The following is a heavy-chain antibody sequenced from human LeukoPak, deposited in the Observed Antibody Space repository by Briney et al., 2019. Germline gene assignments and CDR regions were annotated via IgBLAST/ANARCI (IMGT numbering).Heavy chain of an antibody. J-gene: IGHJ4*02. CDR1: GGSISSYY. D-gene: IGHD3-10*01. Sequence: SETLSLTCTVSGGSISSYYWSWIRQPPGKGLEYIGTMPYSGSAYQSPSLKSRVTMSVDTSKNQLSLKVNSVTAADTAVYYCARGRKGGSALWGQGTLVTVSS. CDR2: MPYSGSA. CDR3: ARGRKGGSAL. V-gene: IGHV4-39*07.